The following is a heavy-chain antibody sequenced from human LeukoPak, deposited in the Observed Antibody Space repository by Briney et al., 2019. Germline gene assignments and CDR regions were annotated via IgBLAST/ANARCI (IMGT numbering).Heavy chain of an antibody. Sequence: GGSLRLSCAASGFTFSSYSMNWVRQAPGKGLEWVSSISSSSYIYYADSVKGRFTISRDNAKNSLYLQMNSLRAEDTAVYYCAGAVAGGYYYYGMDVWGQGTTVTVSS. CDR2: ISSSSYI. V-gene: IGHV3-21*01. D-gene: IGHD6-19*01. CDR3: AGAVAGGYYYYGMDV. CDR1: GFTFSSYS. J-gene: IGHJ6*02.